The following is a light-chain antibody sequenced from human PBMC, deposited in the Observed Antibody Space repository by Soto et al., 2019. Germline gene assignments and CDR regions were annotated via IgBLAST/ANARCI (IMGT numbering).Light chain of an antibody. Sequence: QSALTQPASVSGSPGQSITISCTGFDSDVGNYNLVSWYQQHPGKAPKFIIYEGSRRPSGVSDRFSGSKSGYTASLTISGLQAEYDADYYCFSYAGSGTMIFGGGTKLTVL. J-gene: IGLJ2*01. CDR1: DSDVGNYNL. CDR3: FSYAGSGTMI. V-gene: IGLV2-23*01. CDR2: EGS.